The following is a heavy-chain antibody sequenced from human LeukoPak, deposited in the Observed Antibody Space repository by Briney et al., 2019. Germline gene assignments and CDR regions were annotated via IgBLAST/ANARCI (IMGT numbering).Heavy chain of an antibody. CDR1: GFTFSSYG. D-gene: IGHD1-1*01. CDR3: AKDVPLGWGAFDI. V-gene: IGHV3-30*02. Sequence: GGSLRLSCAASGFTFSSYGMHWVRQAPGKGLEWVAFIRYDRSNKYYADSVKGRFTISRDNSKNTLYLQMNSLRAEDTAVYYCAKDVPLGWGAFDIWGQGTMVTASS. CDR2: IRYDRSNK. J-gene: IGHJ3*02.